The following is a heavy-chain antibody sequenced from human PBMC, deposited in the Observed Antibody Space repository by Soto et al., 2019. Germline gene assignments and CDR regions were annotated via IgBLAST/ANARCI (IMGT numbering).Heavy chain of an antibody. V-gene: IGHV3-33*01. CDR1: GFTFSSYG. CDR2: IWYDGSNK. J-gene: IGHJ4*02. D-gene: IGHD4-17*01. CDR3: ASLATVVTPGTFDY. Sequence: GSLRLSCAASGFTFSSYGMPWVRQAPGKGLEWVAVIWYDGSNKYYADSVKGRFTISRDNSKNTLYLQMNSLRAEDTAVYYCASLATVVTPGTFDYWGQGTLVTVSS.